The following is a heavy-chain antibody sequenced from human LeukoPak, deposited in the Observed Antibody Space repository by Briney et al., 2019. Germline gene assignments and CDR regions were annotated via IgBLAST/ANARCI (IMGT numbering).Heavy chain of an antibody. CDR2: MSPNSGNT. CDR1: GYTFTSYD. Sequence: ASAKVSCKASGYTFTSYDINWVRQATGQGLEWMGWMSPNSGNTGYAQKFQGRVTITRNTSISTAYMELSSLRSEDTAVYYCARDNDFWSGYSGSNWFDPWGQGNLVTVSS. D-gene: IGHD3-3*01. CDR3: ARDNDFWSGYSGSNWFDP. V-gene: IGHV1-8*03. J-gene: IGHJ5*02.